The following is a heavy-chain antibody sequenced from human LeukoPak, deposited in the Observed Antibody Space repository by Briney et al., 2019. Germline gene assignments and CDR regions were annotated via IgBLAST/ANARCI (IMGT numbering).Heavy chain of an antibody. CDR2: IHSSGDYI. CDR1: ASGVAFTSHN. Sequence: PGGSLRLSCAASASGVAFTSHNMNWVRQAPGKGLEWISYIHSSGDYIFYADSVKGRFTVSRDNARNSLYLQMNSLRAEDTAIYYCAREYNSRATFDYWGQGTLVTVSS. V-gene: IGHV3-21*05. CDR3: AREYNSRATFDY. D-gene: IGHD1-20*01. J-gene: IGHJ4*02.